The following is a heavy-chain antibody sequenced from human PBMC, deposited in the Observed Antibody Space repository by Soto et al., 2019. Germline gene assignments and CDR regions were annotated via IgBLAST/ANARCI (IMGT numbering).Heavy chain of an antibody. CDR3: ARDRIMGDQRAN. V-gene: IGHV3-66*01. Sequence: EVQLVESGGGLVQPGGALRLSCAASGFTVSSNYMSWVRQAPGKGLEWGSVIHSGGSTYYADSVKGRFTISRDNSKNTLYLQMNSLRAEDTAVYYCARDRIMGDQRANWGQGTLVTVSS. CDR1: GFTVSSNY. CDR2: IHSGGST. J-gene: IGHJ4*02. D-gene: IGHD3-16*01.